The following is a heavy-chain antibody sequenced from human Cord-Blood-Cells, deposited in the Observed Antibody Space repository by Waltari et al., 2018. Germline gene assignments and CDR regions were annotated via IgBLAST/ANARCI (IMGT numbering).Heavy chain of an antibody. Sequence: QLQLQESGPGLVKPSETLSLTCTVSGCPISSSSYYWGWIRPPPGKGLEWIGSIYYSGSTYYNPSLKSRVTISVDTSKNQFSLKLSSVTAADTAVYYCARLGDSSSWPVPFDYWGQGTLVTVSS. CDR3: ARLGDSSSWPVPFDY. D-gene: IGHD6-13*01. CDR1: GCPISSSSYY. J-gene: IGHJ4*02. CDR2: IYYSGST. V-gene: IGHV4-39*01.